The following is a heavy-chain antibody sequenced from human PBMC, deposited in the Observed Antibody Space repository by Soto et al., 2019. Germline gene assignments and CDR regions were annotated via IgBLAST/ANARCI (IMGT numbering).Heavy chain of an antibody. CDR2: ISNDENIK. CDR3: ARGLRGVLDY. J-gene: IGHJ4*02. CDR1: GFNFGNFG. D-gene: IGHD5-12*01. V-gene: IGHV3-33*01. Sequence: GGSLRLSCVASGFNFGNFGMRWFRQAPGKGLEWLTVISNDENIKQDSVRGRFAIARDNSKNTLYLHLTSLRAEDTAIYYCARGLRGVLDYWGQGTLVTVSS.